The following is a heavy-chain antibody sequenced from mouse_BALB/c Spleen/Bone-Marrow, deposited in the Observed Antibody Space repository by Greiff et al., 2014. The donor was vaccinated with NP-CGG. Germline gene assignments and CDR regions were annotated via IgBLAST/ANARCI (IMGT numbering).Heavy chain of an antibody. Sequence: QVQLQQSGAELVKPGASVKLSCKASGYTFTSYWMHWVKQRPGQGLEWIGEINPSNGRADYNEKFRSKATLTVDRSSSTAYMQLSSLTSEDSAVYYCARADGYDGFAYWGQGTLVTVSA. CDR3: ARADGYDGFAY. V-gene: IGHV1S81*02. CDR1: GYTFTSYW. CDR2: INPSNGRA. D-gene: IGHD2-2*01. J-gene: IGHJ3*01.